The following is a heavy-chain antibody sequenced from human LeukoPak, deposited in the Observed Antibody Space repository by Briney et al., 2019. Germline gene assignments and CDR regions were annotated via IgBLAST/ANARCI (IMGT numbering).Heavy chain of an antibody. CDR1: GGSFSGYY. D-gene: IGHD3-10*01. CDR3: ARGPTMVRGFDP. J-gene: IGHJ5*02. V-gene: IGHV4-34*01. Sequence: SETLSLTCAVYGGSFSGYYWSWIRQPPGKGLEWIGEINHSGSTNYNPSLKSRVTISVDTSKNQLSLKLSSVTAADTAVYYCARGPTMVRGFDPWGQGTLVTVSS. CDR2: INHSGST.